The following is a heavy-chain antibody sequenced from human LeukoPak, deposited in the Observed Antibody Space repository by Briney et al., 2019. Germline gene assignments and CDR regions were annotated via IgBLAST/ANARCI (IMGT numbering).Heavy chain of an antibody. CDR1: GYTSTSYG. CDR3: ARDLRAYCSGGSCFDAFDI. D-gene: IGHD2-15*01. J-gene: IGHJ3*02. V-gene: IGHV1-18*01. CDR2: ISGYNGNT. Sequence: ASVKVSCKTSGYTSTSYGISWVRQVPGQGLEWMGWISGYNGNTNYAQKFQGRVTMTTDTSTSTAYMELRSLRSDDTAVYYCARDLRAYCSGGSCFDAFDIWGQGTMVTVSS.